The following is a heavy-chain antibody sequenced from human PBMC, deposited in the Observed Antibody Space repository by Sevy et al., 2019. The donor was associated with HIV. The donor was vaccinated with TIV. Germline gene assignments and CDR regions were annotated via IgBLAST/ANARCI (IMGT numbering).Heavy chain of an antibody. V-gene: IGHV3-30*04. J-gene: IGHJ4*01. CDR1: GFTFGNHA. CDR3: ARDRCTDGVCFRSGYFDY. D-gene: IGHD2-8*01. Sequence: GGSLRLSCAASGFTFGNHAIHWVRQAPGKGLEWVAIISFDGRNEHYADSVKGRFTISRDNSKNTVYLQMTRLRTEGTAVYYCARDRCTDGVCFRSGYFDYWGQGTLVTVSS. CDR2: ISFDGRNE.